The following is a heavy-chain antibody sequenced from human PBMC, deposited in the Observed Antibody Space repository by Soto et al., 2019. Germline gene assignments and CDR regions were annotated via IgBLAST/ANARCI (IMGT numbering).Heavy chain of an antibody. CDR1: GDSITGNY. V-gene: IGHV4-4*07. CDR2: IYTSGST. CDR3: ARDLGFYDSSGDYATNNWFDP. D-gene: IGHD3-22*01. Sequence: SETLSLTCTVSGDSITGNYWSWIRQPAGKGLEWIGRIYTSGSTNYNPSLKSRATMSVDTSKNQFSLRLNSVTAADTAVYYCARDLGFYDSSGDYATNNWFDPWGQGTLVTVSS. J-gene: IGHJ5*02.